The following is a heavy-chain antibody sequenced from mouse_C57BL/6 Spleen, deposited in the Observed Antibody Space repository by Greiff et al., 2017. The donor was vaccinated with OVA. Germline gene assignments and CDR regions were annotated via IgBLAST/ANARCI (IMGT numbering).Heavy chain of an antibody. CDR2: IDPSDSYT. CDR3: ARFTTVVPYAMDY. J-gene: IGHJ4*01. V-gene: IGHV1-69*01. Sequence: QVQLQQPGAELVMPGASVKLSCKASGYTFTSYWMHWVKQRPGQGLEWIGEIDPSDSYTNYNQKFKGKSTLTVDKSSSTAYMQLSSLTSEDSAVYDCARFTTVVPYAMDYWGQGTSVTVSS. D-gene: IGHD1-1*01. CDR1: GYTFTSYW.